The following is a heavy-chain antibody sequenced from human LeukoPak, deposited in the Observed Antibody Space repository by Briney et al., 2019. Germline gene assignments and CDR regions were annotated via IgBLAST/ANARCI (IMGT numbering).Heavy chain of an antibody. Sequence: EASVKVSCKVSGYTLTELSMHWVRQAPGKGLEWMGGFDPEDGETIYAQKFQGRVTMTEDTSTDTAYMELSSLRSEDTAVYYCATDAGTTGWFDPWGQGTLVTVSS. CDR1: GYTLTELS. CDR3: ATDAGTTGWFDP. V-gene: IGHV1-24*01. CDR2: FDPEDGET. D-gene: IGHD1-7*01. J-gene: IGHJ5*02.